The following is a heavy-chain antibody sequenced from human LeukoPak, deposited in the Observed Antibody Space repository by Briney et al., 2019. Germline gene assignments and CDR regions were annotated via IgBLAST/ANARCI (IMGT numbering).Heavy chain of an antibody. Sequence: PGGSLRLSCAASGFTFDDYGMSWVRQAPGKGLEWVSGINWNGGSTGYADSVKGRFTISRDNSKNTLYLQMNSLRAEDTAVYYRAKGVVVAPDVTPFDYWGQGTLVTVSS. CDR3: AKGVVVAPDVTPFDY. J-gene: IGHJ4*02. D-gene: IGHD2-2*01. CDR2: INWNGGST. CDR1: GFTFDDYG. V-gene: IGHV3-20*04.